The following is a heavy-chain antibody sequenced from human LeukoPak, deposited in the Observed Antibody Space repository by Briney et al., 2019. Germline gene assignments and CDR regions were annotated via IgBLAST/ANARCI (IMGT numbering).Heavy chain of an antibody. CDR2: IYYSGTT. CDR1: GGSISSYY. D-gene: IGHD6-13*01. CDR3: ARGVYIAAAQYGY. V-gene: IGHV4-59*01. Sequence: SETLSLTCTVSGGSISSYYWSWIRQPPGKGLEWIGYIYYSGTTNYNPSLKSRVTISVDTSKNQFSLKLSSVTAADTAVYYCARGVYIAAAQYGYWGQGTLVTISS. J-gene: IGHJ4*02.